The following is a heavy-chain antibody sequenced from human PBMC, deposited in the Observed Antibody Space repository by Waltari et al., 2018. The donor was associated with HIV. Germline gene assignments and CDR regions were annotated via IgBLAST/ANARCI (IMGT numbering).Heavy chain of an antibody. CDR1: GYNFIDDH. D-gene: IGHD1-26*01. CDR3: ARDRARERVVGQF. CDR2: INPNSGIK. Sequence: QVHLVQSGAEVKKPGASVRLSCATSGYNFIDDHVHWVRPAPGPGLQWVALINPNSGIKLHSQACQGRVTVSRDVSLKTVYLDLTNLRPDDTAIYYCARDRARERVVGQFWGPGTPVTVST. V-gene: IGHV1-2*02. J-gene: IGHJ1*01.